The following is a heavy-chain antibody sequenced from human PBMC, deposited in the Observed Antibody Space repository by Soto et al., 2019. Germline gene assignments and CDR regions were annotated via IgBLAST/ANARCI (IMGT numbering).Heavy chain of an antibody. CDR3: ARLGWGNGDSDY. D-gene: IGHD2-21*01. Sequence: QLQLQESGPRLVKSSETLSLTCTVSGCSISKSNYFWGWIRQAPGKGLEWIASILYSGTTSYNSALKSRVAISVDTSKNQFSLTLNSVTAADTAVYCCARLGWGNGDSDYWGQGTLVTVSS. CDR2: ILYSGTT. J-gene: IGHJ4*02. V-gene: IGHV4-39*01. CDR1: GCSISKSNYF.